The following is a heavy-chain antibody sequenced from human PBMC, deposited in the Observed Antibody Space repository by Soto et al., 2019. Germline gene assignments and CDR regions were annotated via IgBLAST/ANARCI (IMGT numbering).Heavy chain of an antibody. CDR3: AREDSIIIPAVSDF. D-gene: IGHD3-3*02. J-gene: IGHJ4*02. CDR1: GFTFSSYT. V-gene: IGHV3-21*01. CDR2: ISTRSSII. Sequence: PGGSLRLSCAASGFTFSSYTINWVRLGPGKGLEWVSSISTRSSIIYYADSVKGRFTISRDNAKNSVSLQMNTLRVEDTAVYYCAREDSIIIPAVSDFWGQGTLVTVSS.